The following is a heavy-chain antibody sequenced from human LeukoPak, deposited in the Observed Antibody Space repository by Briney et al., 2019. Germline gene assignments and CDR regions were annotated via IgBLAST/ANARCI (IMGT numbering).Heavy chain of an antibody. V-gene: IGHV1-69*05. CDR2: IIPIFGTA. D-gene: IGHD6-19*01. CDR3: ARDRRWYSSGWYGIDY. CDR1: VGTFSSYA. Sequence: SVKVSCNGSVGTFSSYAISWVRQAPGQGLEWMGGIIPIFGTANYAQQFQGRVTITTDESTSTAYMELSSLRSEDTAVYYCARDRRWYSSGWYGIDYWGQGTLVTVSS. J-gene: IGHJ4*02.